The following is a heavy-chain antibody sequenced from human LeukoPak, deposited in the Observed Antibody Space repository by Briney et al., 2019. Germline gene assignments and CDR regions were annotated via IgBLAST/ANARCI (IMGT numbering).Heavy chain of an antibody. CDR3: AREGPNWYGCAFDI. V-gene: IGHV3-7*01. CDR1: GFTFSSYW. Sequence: GGSLRLSCAASGFTFSSYWMSWVRQAPGKGLEWVANIKQDGSEKYYVDSVKGRFTISRDNAKNSLYLQMNSLRAEDTAVYYCAREGPNWYGCAFDIWGQGTMVTVSS. CDR2: IKQDGSEK. D-gene: IGHD1-1*01. J-gene: IGHJ3*02.